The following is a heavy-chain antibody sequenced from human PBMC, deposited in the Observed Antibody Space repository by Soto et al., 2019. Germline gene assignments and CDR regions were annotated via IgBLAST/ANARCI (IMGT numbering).Heavy chain of an antibody. CDR2: IFSNDEK. D-gene: IGHD3-3*01. Sequence: QVTLKESGPVLVKPTETLTLTCTVSGFSLSNARMGVSWIRQPPGKALEWLAHIFSNDEKSHSTPLKSRLTIYKNTSKCQVVLTRTIIDPVDTATYYCARILRFLEWSPPNWFDPWGQGTLVTVSS. CDR3: ARILRFLEWSPPNWFDP. CDR1: GFSLSNARMG. J-gene: IGHJ5*02. V-gene: IGHV2-26*01.